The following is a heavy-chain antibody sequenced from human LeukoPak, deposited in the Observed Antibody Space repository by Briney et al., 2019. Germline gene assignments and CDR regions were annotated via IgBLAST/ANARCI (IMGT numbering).Heavy chain of an antibody. D-gene: IGHD3-3*01. CDR3: ARPYLDFWSVGY. CDR2: IKEDGSEK. J-gene: IGHJ4*02. V-gene: IGHV3-7*01. CDR1: GFTFSSYW. Sequence: GGSLRLSCAASGFTFSSYWMSWVRQAPGKGLEWVANIKEDGSEKYYVDSVKGRFTISRDNAKNSLSLQMNSLSAEDTAVYYCARPYLDFWSVGYWGQGTLVTVSS.